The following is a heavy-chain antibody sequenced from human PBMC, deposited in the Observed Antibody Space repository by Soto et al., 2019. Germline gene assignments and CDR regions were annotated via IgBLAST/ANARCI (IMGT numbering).Heavy chain of an antibody. Sequence: QVQLVQSGAEVKKPGSSVRVSCKASGGTLSNYGISWVRQAPGQGLEWMGGIIPVFGTANYAQKFQGRVTITADESKSTVYMDVTSLRSEDTAVYYCSRGDATKIVVTTYYAMDVWGQGTTVSVYS. D-gene: IGHD4-17*01. CDR1: GGTLSNYG. J-gene: IGHJ6*02. CDR3: SRGDATKIVVTTYYAMDV. CDR2: IIPVFGTA. V-gene: IGHV1-69*12.